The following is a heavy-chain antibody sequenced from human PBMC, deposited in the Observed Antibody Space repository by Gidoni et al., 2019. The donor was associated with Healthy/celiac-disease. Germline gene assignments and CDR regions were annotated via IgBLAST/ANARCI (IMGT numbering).Heavy chain of an antibody. CDR2: ISAYNGNT. Sequence: QAQLVQSGAELKKPGSSVKASCPAADYTFTSYGISSVRQAPGQGLEWMGWISAYNGNTNYEQKLQGRVTMTTDTSTSTAYMELRSLRSDDTAVYYCARAVTIAAAGTNGWFDPWGQGTLVTVSS. CDR1: DYTFTSYG. D-gene: IGHD6-13*01. CDR3: ARAVTIAAAGTNGWFDP. J-gene: IGHJ5*02. V-gene: IGHV1-18*01.